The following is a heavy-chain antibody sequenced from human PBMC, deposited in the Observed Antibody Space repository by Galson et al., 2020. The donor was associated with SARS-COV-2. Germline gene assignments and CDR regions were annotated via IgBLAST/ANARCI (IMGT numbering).Heavy chain of an antibody. V-gene: IGHV1-18*01. CDR2: ISAYNGNT. CDR3: ARDGSRWGRGVDFDY. CDR1: GYTFTSYG. D-gene: IGHD2-15*01. J-gene: IGHJ4*02. Sequence: ASVKVSCKASGYTFTSYGISWVRQAPGQGLEWMGWISAYNGNTNYAQKLQGRVTMTTDTSTSTAYMELRSLRSDDTAVYYCARDGSRWGRGVDFDYWGQGTLVTVSS.